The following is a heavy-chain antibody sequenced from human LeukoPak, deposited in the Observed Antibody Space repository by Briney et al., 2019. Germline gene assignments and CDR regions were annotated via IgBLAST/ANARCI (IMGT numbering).Heavy chain of an antibody. V-gene: IGHV3-23*01. D-gene: IGHD5-24*01. Sequence: PGGSLRLSCAASGFTFSSYAMSWVRQAPGKGLEWVSAISGSGGSTYYADSVKGRFTISRDNSKNTLYLQMNSLRAEDTAVYYCAKDPQFSVSQLVDLLAPTPGVDYWGQGTLVTVSS. CDR3: AKDPQFSVSQLVDLLAPTPGVDY. CDR2: ISGSGGST. J-gene: IGHJ4*02. CDR1: GFTFSSYA.